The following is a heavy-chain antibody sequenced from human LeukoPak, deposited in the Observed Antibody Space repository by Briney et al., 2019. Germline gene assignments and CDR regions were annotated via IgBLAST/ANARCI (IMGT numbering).Heavy chain of an antibody. Sequence: GGSLRLSCAASGFTFSSYGMHWVRQAPGKGLEWVAVIWYNGSNKYYADSVKGRFTISRDNSKNTLYLQMNSLRAEDTAVYYCARDYLYYYDSSGYFQTDYWGQGTLVTVSS. J-gene: IGHJ4*02. CDR1: GFTFSSYG. V-gene: IGHV3-33*01. CDR3: ARDYLYYYDSSGYFQTDY. D-gene: IGHD3-22*01. CDR2: IWYNGSNK.